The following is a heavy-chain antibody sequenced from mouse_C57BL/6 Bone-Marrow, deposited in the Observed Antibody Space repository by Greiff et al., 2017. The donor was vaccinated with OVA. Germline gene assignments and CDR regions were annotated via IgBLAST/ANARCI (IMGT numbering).Heavy chain of an antibody. D-gene: IGHD1-1*01. CDR2: IYPGDGDT. V-gene: IGHV1-80*01. CDR3: ARWGTTVVADY. Sequence: PGAELVKPGASVKISCKASGYAFSSYWMNWVKQRPGKGLEWIGQIYPGDGDTNYNGKFKGKATLTADKSSSTAYMQLSSLTSEDSAVYFCARWGTTVVADYWGQGTTLTVSS. J-gene: IGHJ2*01. CDR1: GYAFSSYW.